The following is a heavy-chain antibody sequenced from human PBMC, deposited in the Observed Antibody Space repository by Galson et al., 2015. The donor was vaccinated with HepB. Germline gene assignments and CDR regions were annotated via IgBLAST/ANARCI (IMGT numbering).Heavy chain of an antibody. CDR2: ISAYNGNT. V-gene: IGHV1-18*01. J-gene: IGHJ4*02. CDR1: GYTFTSYG. CDR3: ARGGSGTYYDFWSGYSYFDY. D-gene: IGHD3-3*01. Sequence: SVKVSCKASGYTFTSYGISWVRQAPGQGLEWMGWISAYNGNTNYAQKLQGRVTMTTDTSTSTAYMELRSLRSDDTAVYYCARGGSGTYYDFWSGYSYFDYWGQGTLVTVSS.